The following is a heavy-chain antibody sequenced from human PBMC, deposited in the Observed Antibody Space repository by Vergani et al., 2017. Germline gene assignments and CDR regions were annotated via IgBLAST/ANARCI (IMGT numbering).Heavy chain of an antibody. Sequence: QVQLVQSGAEVKKPGASLKVSCKASGYTFTGYYMHWVRQAPGQGLEWMGRIIPIFGTTSYAQKFQGRVTILADESTSTAYMELSSLRSEDTAVYYCGRSSGYYSYYFDFWGQGTLVTVSS. CDR2: IIPIFGTT. J-gene: IGHJ4*02. D-gene: IGHD3-22*01. CDR1: GYTFTGYY. CDR3: GRSSGYYSYYFDF. V-gene: IGHV1-69*13.